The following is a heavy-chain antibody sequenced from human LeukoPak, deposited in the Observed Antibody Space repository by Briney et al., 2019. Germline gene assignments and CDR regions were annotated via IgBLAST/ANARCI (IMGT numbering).Heavy chain of an antibody. V-gene: IGHV1-8*03. CDR1: GYTFTSYD. D-gene: IGHD4-11*01. CDR3: ARDYSSYAHNFDY. J-gene: IGHJ4*02. CDR2: MNPNSGNT. Sequence: ASVKVSCKASGYTFTSYDINWVRQAPGQGLEWMGWMNPNSGNTGYAQKFQGRVTITRNTSISTAYMELSSLRSEDTAVYYCARDYSSYAHNFDYWGQGTLVTVSS.